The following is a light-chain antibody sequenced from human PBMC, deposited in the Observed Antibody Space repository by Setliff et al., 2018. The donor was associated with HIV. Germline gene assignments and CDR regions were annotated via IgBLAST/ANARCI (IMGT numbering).Light chain of an antibody. Sequence: QSVLTQPASVSGSPGQSITISCTGTSSDVGGYNYVSGYQQHPGKAPKLIIYEVKNRPSGVSNRFSGSKSGNTASLTISGLQAEDEADYYCSSYAITNTLPFGTGTKVTVL. V-gene: IGLV2-14*01. J-gene: IGLJ1*01. CDR1: SSDVGGYNY. CDR2: EVK. CDR3: SSYAITNTLP.